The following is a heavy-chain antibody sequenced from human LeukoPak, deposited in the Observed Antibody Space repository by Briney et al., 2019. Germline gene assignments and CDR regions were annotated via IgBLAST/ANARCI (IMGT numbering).Heavy chain of an antibody. D-gene: IGHD6-13*01. CDR2: ISSSSSYI. CDR3: ARGLLGTSSSWHYDY. J-gene: IGHJ4*02. CDR1: GFTFSSYS. Sequence: GGSLRLSCVASGFTFSSYSMNWVRQAPGKGLEWVSSISSSSSYIYYADSVKGRFTISRDNSKNTLYLQMNSLRAEDTAVYYCARGLLGTSSSWHYDYWGQGTLVTVSS. V-gene: IGHV3-21*01.